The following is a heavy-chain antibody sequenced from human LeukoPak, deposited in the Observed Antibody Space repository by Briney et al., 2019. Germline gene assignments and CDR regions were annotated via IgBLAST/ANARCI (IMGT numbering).Heavy chain of an antibody. CDR2: FDPDDGET. CDR1: GYTLTELS. Sequence: ASVKVSCKVSGYTLTELSMHWVRQAPGKGLEWMGGFDPDDGETIYAQKFQGRVTMTEDTSTDTAYMELSSLRSEDTAVYYCATVGQHYYYYYMDVWGKGTTVTVSS. D-gene: IGHD6-13*01. J-gene: IGHJ6*03. V-gene: IGHV1-24*01. CDR3: ATVGQHYYYYYMDV.